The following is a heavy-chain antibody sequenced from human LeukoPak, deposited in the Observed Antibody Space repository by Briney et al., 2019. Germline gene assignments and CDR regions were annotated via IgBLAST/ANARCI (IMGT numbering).Heavy chain of an antibody. Sequence: GGSLRLSCAASGFTFSSYAMHWVRQAPGKGLEYVSAISSNGGSTYYANSVKGRFTISRGNSKSTLYLQMGSLRAEDMAVYYCARVLPAYSSSLPIFSYGMDVWGQGTTVTVSS. CDR3: ARVLPAYSSSLPIFSYGMDV. D-gene: IGHD6-13*01. CDR2: ISSNGGST. V-gene: IGHV3-64*01. J-gene: IGHJ6*02. CDR1: GFTFSSYA.